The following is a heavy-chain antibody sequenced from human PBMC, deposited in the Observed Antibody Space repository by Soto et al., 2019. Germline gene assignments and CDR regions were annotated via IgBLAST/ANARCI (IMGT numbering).Heavy chain of an antibody. CDR2: IFIGGTT. D-gene: IGHD5-12*01. Sequence: GGSLRLSCAASGFTVSSSQMTWVRQAPGKALEWVSVIFIGGTTQYAVSVKGRFTISRDYSKNTVYLQMNSLRAEDTAVYYCATAPGRLSWTPGYWGQGTLVTVSS. J-gene: IGHJ4*02. V-gene: IGHV3-53*01. CDR1: GFTVSSSQ. CDR3: ATAPGRLSWTPGY.